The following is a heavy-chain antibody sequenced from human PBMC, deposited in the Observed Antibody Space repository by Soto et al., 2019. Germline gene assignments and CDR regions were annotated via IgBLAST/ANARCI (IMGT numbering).Heavy chain of an antibody. D-gene: IGHD6-13*01. V-gene: IGHV4-31*03. Sequence: QVQLRESGPGLVKPSQTLSLTCTVSGGSINSGGYYWNWIRQHPGKGLEGIGYMYYSGGTYYNPCLRSRVIISTDTSENHFSLKLSSVTAADTAVYFCARGYRQSGYSSSWVFDYWGQGTLVNVSS. CDR1: GGSINSGGYY. CDR3: ARGYRQSGYSSSWVFDY. CDR2: MYYSGGT. J-gene: IGHJ4*02.